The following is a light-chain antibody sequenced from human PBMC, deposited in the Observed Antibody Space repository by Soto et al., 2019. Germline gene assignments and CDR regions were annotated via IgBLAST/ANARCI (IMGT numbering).Light chain of an antibody. CDR1: SSDVGSYNL. V-gene: IGLV2-23*02. CDR3: CSYAGSRNV. CDR2: DVS. Sequence: QSALTQPASVSGSPGQSITISCTGTSSDVGSYNLVSWYQQHPGKAPKLMIYDVSKRPSGVSNRFSGSKSGNTASLTISGLQAEDEADYYCCSYAGSRNVFGTGTKLTVL. J-gene: IGLJ1*01.